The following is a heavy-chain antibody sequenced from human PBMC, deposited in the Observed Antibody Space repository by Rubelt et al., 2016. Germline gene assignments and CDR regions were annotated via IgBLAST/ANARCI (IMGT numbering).Heavy chain of an antibody. CDR1: GYTFTSYS. D-gene: IGHD3-22*01. CDR3: AQSGYYDSFGPFDY. Sequence: QVQLVQSGAEVKKPGASVKVSCQASGYTFTSYSMHWVRQAPGQGLEWMGIINPSGGSTGNAQKFQGRCTMTRETSTSTVYMELCSLRSEDTAVYYCAQSGYYDSFGPFDYWGQGTLVTVSS. J-gene: IGHJ4*02. CDR2: INPSGGST. V-gene: IGHV1-46*01.